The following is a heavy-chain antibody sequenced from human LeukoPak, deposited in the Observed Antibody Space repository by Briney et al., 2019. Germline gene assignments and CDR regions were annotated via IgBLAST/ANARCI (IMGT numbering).Heavy chain of an antibody. J-gene: IGHJ6*02. Sequence: SETLSLTSPVTGDSISSYYWSWIRQPPGKGLEWIGYIYYSGSTKYNPSLKSRVTMSLDTSKSQFSLKLNSVTAADTAVYYCARDRPSGSGNSFSSGKYDRGQGTTVTVSS. CDR2: IYYSGST. CDR3: ARDRPSGSGNSFSSGKYD. V-gene: IGHV4-59*01. D-gene: IGHD3-10*01. CDR1: GDSISSYY.